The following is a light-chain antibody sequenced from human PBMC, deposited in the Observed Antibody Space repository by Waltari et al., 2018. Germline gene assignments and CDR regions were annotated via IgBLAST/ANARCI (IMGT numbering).Light chain of an antibody. J-gene: IGKJ2*01. CDR3: MQALQTSYT. Sequence: DIVMTQSSPSLPVAPGEPASISCRSSQSLLHNNGYNYLDWYLQKPGQSPQLLIYLGSNRASGVPDRFSGSGSGTDFTLKISRVEAEDVGVYYCMQALQTSYTFGQGTRLEIK. V-gene: IGKV2-28*01. CDR2: LGS. CDR1: QSLLHNNGYNY.